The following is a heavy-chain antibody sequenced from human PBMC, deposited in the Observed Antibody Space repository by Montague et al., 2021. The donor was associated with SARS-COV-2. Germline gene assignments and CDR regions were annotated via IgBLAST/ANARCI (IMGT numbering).Heavy chain of an antibody. D-gene: IGHD3-10*01. CDR1: RGSFSDYY. CDR2: ISHSAAT. CDR3: ARDRLVGRARRTGDWIGP. J-gene: IGHJ5*02. Sequence: SETLSLTCAVYRGSFSDYYWTWIRQSPERGLEWIGEISHSAATNYNPSLKSRVSMSMDTSNNQFSLSLDSVTAAATAVYYCARDRLVGRARRTGDWIGPWGQGTLVTVSA. V-gene: IGHV4-34*01.